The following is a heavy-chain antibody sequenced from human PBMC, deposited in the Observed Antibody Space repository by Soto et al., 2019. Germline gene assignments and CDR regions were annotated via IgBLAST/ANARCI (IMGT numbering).Heavy chain of an antibody. CDR2: IYYSGST. V-gene: IGHV4-61*01. CDR1: GGSVSSGSYY. J-gene: IGHJ4*02. Sequence: SETLSLTCTVSGGSVSSGSYYWSWIRQPPGKGLEWIGYIYYSGSTNYNPSLKSRVTISVDTSKNQFSLKLSSVTAADTAVYYCARDSLEYYYDYWGQGTLVTVSS. D-gene: IGHD6-6*01. CDR3: ARDSLEYYYDY.